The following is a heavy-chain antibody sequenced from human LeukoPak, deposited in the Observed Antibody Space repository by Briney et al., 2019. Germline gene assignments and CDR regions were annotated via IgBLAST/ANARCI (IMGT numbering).Heavy chain of an antibody. J-gene: IGHJ4*02. CDR2: MKHDGSAK. Sequence: GGSLTLSCVGSGFTFSTFWMAWVRQAPGKGLEWVANMKHDGSAKHYVDSVKGRFTISRDNAKNSLYLQMNSLRAEDTAVYYCARDVDGNHDYWGQGTLVTVSS. D-gene: IGHD1-14*01. CDR1: GFTFSTFW. CDR3: ARDVDGNHDY. V-gene: IGHV3-7*01.